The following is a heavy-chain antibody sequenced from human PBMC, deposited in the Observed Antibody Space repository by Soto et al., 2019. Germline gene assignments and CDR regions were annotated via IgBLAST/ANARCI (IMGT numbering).Heavy chain of an antibody. CDR2: IYPGDSDT. D-gene: IGHD2-15*01. Sequence: GESLKISCKGSGYSFTSYWIGWVRQMPGKGLEWMGIIYPGDSDTRYSPSFQGQVTISADKSISTAYLQWSSLKASDTAMYYCARYCSGGSCYAEYGMDVWGQGTTVTVSS. V-gene: IGHV5-51*01. CDR3: ARYCSGGSCYAEYGMDV. J-gene: IGHJ6*02. CDR1: GYSFTSYW.